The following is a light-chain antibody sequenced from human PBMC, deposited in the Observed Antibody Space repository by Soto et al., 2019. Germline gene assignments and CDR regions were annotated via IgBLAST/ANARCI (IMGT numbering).Light chain of an antibody. J-gene: IGLJ1*01. Sequence: ALTRPASVSGSPGQSLTIFCTGTSSDVGGYNYVSWYQQHPGKAPKLMIYDVSNRPSGVSNRFSGSKSGNTASLTISGLQAEDEAAYYCSSYTSSSPYVFGTGT. CDR3: SSYTSSSPYV. V-gene: IGLV2-14*01. CDR2: DVS. CDR1: SSDVGGYNY.